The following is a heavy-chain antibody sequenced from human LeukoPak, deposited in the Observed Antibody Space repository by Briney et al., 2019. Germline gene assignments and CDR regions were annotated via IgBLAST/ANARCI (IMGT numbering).Heavy chain of an antibody. CDR1: GGSISSYY. D-gene: IGHD3-22*01. J-gene: IGHJ4*02. V-gene: IGHV4-59*08. Sequence: PSETLSLTCTVSGGSISSYYWSWIRQPPGKGLEWIGYIYYSGSTNYNPSLKSRVTISVDTSKNQFSLKLSSVTAADTAVYYCARYSSGRIDYWGQGTLVTVSS. CDR3: ARYSSGRIDY. CDR2: IYYSGST.